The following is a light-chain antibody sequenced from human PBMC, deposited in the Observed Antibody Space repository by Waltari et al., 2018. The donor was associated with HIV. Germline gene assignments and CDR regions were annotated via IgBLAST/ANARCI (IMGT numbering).Light chain of an antibody. CDR1: QSVDSF. CDR3: QQRSNWPPHT. Sequence: EIVLTQSPATLSLSPGERATLSCRASQSVDSFLAWYQQQPGQAPRLLIYDASNRAPGIPARFSGSGSGTEFTLTISSLEAEDFAVYYCQQRSNWPPHTFGQGTKVEI. J-gene: IGKJ2*01. CDR2: DAS. V-gene: IGKV3-11*01.